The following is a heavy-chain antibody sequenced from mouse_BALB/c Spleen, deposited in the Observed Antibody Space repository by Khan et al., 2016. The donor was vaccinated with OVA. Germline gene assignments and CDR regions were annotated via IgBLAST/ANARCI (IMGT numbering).Heavy chain of an antibody. J-gene: IGHJ1*01. CDR1: GFSLTSYG. Sequence: VELVESGPGLVAPSQSLSITCTVSGFSLTSYGVHWVHQPPGKGLEWLGVIWTGGSTNYNSALMSRLSISKDNSKSQVFLKMNSLQTDDTAMYYCARYYGNYGWYFDVWGAGTTVTVSS. D-gene: IGHD2-1*01. V-gene: IGHV2-9*02. CDR2: IWTGGST. CDR3: ARYYGNYGWYFDV.